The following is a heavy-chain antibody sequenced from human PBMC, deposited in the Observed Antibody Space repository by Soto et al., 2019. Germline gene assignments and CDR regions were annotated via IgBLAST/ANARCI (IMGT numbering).Heavy chain of an antibody. D-gene: IGHD3-22*01. CDR2: ISGSGGST. CDR3: ASMIVAPLRNY. CDR1: GFTFSSYA. Sequence: EVQLLESGGGLVQPGGSLRLSCAASGFTFSSYAMSWVRQAPGKGLEWASAISGSGGSTYYADSVKGRFTISRDKSKNTLYLQMTSLRAEDTAVYYCASMIVAPLRNYWGQGTLVTVSS. J-gene: IGHJ4*02. V-gene: IGHV3-23*01.